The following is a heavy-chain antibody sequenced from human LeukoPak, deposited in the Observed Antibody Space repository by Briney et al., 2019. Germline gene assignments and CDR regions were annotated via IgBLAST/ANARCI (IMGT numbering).Heavy chain of an antibody. CDR3: AKDSYIAVTGRDY. V-gene: IGHV3-23*01. Sequence: PGGSLRLSCAASGFTFSSYAMSWVRQAPGKGLEWVSTISGSGGHTYYADSVKGRFTISGDDFKNTLYLQMNSLRAEDTAVYYCAKDSYIAVTGRDYWGQGTLVTVSS. J-gene: IGHJ4*02. CDR1: GFTFSSYA. D-gene: IGHD6-19*01. CDR2: ISGSGGHT.